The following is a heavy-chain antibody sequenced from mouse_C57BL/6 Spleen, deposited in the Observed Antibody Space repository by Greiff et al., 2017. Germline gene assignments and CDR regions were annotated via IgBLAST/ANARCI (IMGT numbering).Heavy chain of an antibody. D-gene: IGHD1-1*01. CDR3: TRTIITTVVAHFDY. CDR1: GFTFSDAW. CDR2: IRNKANNHAT. V-gene: IGHV6-6*01. J-gene: IGHJ2*01. Sequence: EVKLVESGGGLVQPGGSMKLSCAASGFTFSDAWMDWVRQSPEKGLEWVAEIRNKANNHATYYAESVKGRFTISRDDSKSSVYLQMNSLRAEDTGIYYCTRTIITTVVAHFDYWGQGTTLTVSS.